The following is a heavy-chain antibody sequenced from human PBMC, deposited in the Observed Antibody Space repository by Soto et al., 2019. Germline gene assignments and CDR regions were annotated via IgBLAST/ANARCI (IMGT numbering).Heavy chain of an antibody. D-gene: IGHD6-6*01. CDR1: GYTFTSYA. CDR2: INAGNGNT. CDR3: ARVCRVGSSSGSLPS. V-gene: IGHV1-3*01. J-gene: IGHJ5*02. Sequence: ASVKVSCKASGYTFTSYAMHWVRQAPGQRLEWMGWINAGNGNTKYSQKFQGRVTITRDTSASTAYMELSSLRSEDTAVYYCARVCRVGSSSGSLPSWGQGTLVTAS.